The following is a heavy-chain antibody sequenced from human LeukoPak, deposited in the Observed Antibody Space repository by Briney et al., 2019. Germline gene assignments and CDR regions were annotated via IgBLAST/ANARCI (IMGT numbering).Heavy chain of an antibody. D-gene: IGHD1-1*01. Sequence: SVKVSCKASGGTFNNSAINWVRQAPGQGLEWMGRIIPILNIPNYAQKLQGRVTIAADKSTSTAYMELSSLRSDDTAVYYCAREKMEVGYYGLDVWGQGTTVTVSS. CDR2: IIPILNIP. CDR3: AREKMEVGYYGLDV. J-gene: IGHJ6*02. CDR1: GGTFNNSA. V-gene: IGHV1-69*04.